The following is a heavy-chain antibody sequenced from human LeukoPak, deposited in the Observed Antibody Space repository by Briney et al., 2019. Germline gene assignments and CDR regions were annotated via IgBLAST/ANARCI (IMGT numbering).Heavy chain of an antibody. J-gene: IGHJ4*02. CDR1: GFTFSGNW. D-gene: IGHD2/OR15-2a*01. CDR3: AKLLGTSTTYDS. CDR2: INPDGSQI. Sequence: TGGSLTLSCEASGFTFSGNWMGWVRQAPGKGLEWVASINPDGSQILYVDSVRGRFTISRDNTKSSLYLQMNSLGAEDTALYYCAKLLGTSTTYDSWGQGARVTVSS. V-gene: IGHV3-7*01.